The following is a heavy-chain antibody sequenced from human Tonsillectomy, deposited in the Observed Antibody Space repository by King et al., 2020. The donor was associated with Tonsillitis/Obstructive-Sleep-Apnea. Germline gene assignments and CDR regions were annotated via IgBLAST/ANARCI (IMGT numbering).Heavy chain of an antibody. CDR1: GGSFSGYY. CDR2: INHSGST. Sequence: VQLQQWGAGLLKPSETLSLTCAVYGGSFSGYYWSWIRQPPGKGLEWIGEINHSGSTNYNPSLKSRGTISVDTSKNQFSLKQSYVTAADTAVYYCARGRHCSSTSCYRSTNYYMDVWGKGTTVTVSS. J-gene: IGHJ6*03. D-gene: IGHD2-2*02. V-gene: IGHV4-34*01. CDR3: ARGRHCSSTSCYRSTNYYMDV.